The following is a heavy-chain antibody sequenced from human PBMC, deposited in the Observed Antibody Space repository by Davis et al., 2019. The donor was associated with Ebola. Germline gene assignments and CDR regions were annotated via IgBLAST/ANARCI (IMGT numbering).Heavy chain of an antibody. CDR3: AKSDSSSHYYYYMDV. Sequence: PGGSLRLSCAASGFTFSSYWMSWVRQAPGKGLEWVANIKQDGSEKYYVDSVKGRFTISRDNSKNTLYLQMNSLRAEDTAVYYCAKSDSSSHYYYYMDVWGKGTTVTVSS. CDR2: IKQDGSEK. J-gene: IGHJ6*03. V-gene: IGHV3-7*01. CDR1: GFTFSSYW. D-gene: IGHD6-13*01.